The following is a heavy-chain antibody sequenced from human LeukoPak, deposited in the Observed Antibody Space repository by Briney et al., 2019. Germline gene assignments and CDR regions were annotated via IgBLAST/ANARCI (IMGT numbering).Heavy chain of an antibody. D-gene: IGHD2-8*01. CDR2: ISSSGSTI. V-gene: IGHV3-11*01. Sequence: GGSLRLSCAASGFTFSDYYMSWIRQAPGKGLEWVSYISSSGSTIYYADSVKGRFTISRDNAKNSLYLQMNSLRAEDTAVYYCARDQNVCTNGVCYRYYYYGMDVWGQGTTVTVSS. CDR3: ARDQNVCTNGVCYRYYYYGMDV. J-gene: IGHJ6*02. CDR1: GFTFSDYY.